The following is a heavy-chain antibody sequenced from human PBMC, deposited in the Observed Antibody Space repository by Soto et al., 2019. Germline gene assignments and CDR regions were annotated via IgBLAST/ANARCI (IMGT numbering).Heavy chain of an antibody. V-gene: IGHV3-9*01. CDR2: ISWNSGSI. D-gene: IGHD2-15*01. CDR3: AKDRGLVVVAAAYYMDV. J-gene: IGHJ6*03. Sequence: DVQLVESGGGLVQPGRSLRLSCAASGFTFDDYAMHWVRQAPGKGLEWVSGISWNSGSIGYADSVKGRFTISRDNAKNSLYLQMNSLRAEDTALYYCAKDRGLVVVAAAYYMDVWGKGTTVTVSS. CDR1: GFTFDDYA.